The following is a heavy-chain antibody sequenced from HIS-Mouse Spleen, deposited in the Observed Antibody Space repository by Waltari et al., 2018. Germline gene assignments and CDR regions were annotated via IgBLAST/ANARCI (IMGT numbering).Heavy chain of an antibody. CDR3: ARSGFVEAAGTIDY. Sequence: QVQLQQSGPGLVKPSQTLSLTCAISGDSAPINSAPWNWIRQSPSRGLEWLGRTYYRSKWYNDYAVSVKSRITINPDTSKNQFSLQLNSVTPEDTAVYYCARSGFVEAAGTIDYWGQGTLVTVSS. CDR1: GDSAPINSAP. D-gene: IGHD6-13*01. J-gene: IGHJ4*02. V-gene: IGHV6-1*01. CDR2: TYYRSKWYN.